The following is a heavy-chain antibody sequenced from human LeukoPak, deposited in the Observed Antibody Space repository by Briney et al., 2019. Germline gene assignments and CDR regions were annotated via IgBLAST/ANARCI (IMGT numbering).Heavy chain of an antibody. J-gene: IGHJ4*02. V-gene: IGHV1-18*01. Sequence: ASVKVSCTASGYTFTSYGISWVRQAPGQGLEWMGWISAYNGNTNYAQKLQGRVTMTTDTSTSTAYMELRSLRSDDTAVYYCARETRGYTSSSEIDYWGQGTLVTVSS. CDR3: ARETRGYTSSSEIDY. D-gene: IGHD6-6*01. CDR2: ISAYNGNT. CDR1: GYTFTSYG.